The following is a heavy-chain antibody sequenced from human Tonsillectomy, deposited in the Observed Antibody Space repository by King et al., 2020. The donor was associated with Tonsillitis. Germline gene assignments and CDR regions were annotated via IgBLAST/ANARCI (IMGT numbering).Heavy chain of an antibody. CDR2: IYYSGST. J-gene: IGHJ2*01. CDR1: GGSISSYY. V-gene: IGHV4-59*08. Sequence: VQLQESGPGLVKPSETLSLTCTVSGGSISSYYWSWIRQPPGKGLEWIGYIYYSGSTNYNPSLKSRVTISVDTSKNQFSLKLSFVTAADTAVYYCARIAVAGTPAYWYFDLWGRGTLVTVSS. D-gene: IGHD6-19*01. CDR3: ARIAVAGTPAYWYFDL.